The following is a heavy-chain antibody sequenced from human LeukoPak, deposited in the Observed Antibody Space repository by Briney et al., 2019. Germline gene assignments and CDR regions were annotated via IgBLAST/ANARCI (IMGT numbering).Heavy chain of an antibody. V-gene: IGHV3-9*01. D-gene: IGHD5-12*01. Sequence: GGSLRLSCAVSGLTFNNYAMSWVRQAPGKGLEWVSGISWNSGSIGYADSVKGRFTISRDNAKNSLYLQMNSLRAEDTALYYCAKDIYTGATAAFDIWGQGTMVTVSS. CDR1: GLTFNNYA. J-gene: IGHJ3*02. CDR3: AKDIYTGATAAFDI. CDR2: ISWNSGSI.